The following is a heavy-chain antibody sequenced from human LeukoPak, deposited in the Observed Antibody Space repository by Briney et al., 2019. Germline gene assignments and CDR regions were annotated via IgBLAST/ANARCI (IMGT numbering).Heavy chain of an antibody. V-gene: IGHV1-8*02. J-gene: IGHJ1*01. CDR1: GGTFSSYA. CDR2: MNPNSGNT. D-gene: IGHD3-22*01. Sequence: ASVKVSCKAPGGTFSSYAISWVRQAPGQGLEWMGWMNPNSGNTGYAQKFQGRVTMTRNTSISTAYMELSSLRSEDTAVYYCARGIPHYYYDSSGGPRETEYFQHWGQGTLVTVSS. CDR3: ARGIPHYYYDSSGGPRETEYFQH.